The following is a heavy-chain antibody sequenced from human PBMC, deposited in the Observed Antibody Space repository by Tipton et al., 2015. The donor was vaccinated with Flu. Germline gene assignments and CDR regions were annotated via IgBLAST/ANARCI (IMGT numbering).Heavy chain of an antibody. D-gene: IGHD2-15*01. CDR3: AKVTGYCTGGSCFSDSYNFYYYAMDV. Sequence: AASGFTFRNFALHWVRQAPGKGLEWVAIVSFDGSERYYADSVKGRFTISRDDSKNTLYLQMNSLRPEDTAIYYCAKVTGYCTGGSCFSDSYNFYYYAMDVWGQGTSVTVSS. V-gene: IGHV3-30*18. CDR1: GFTFRNFA. J-gene: IGHJ6*02. CDR2: VSFDGSER.